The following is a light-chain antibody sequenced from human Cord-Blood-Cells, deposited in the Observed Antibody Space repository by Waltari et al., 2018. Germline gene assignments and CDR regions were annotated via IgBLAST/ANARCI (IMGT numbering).Light chain of an antibody. J-gene: IGLJ2*01. CDR3: AAWDDSLSGVV. CDR2: RNK. CDR1: SSNIGSNY. V-gene: IGLV1-47*01. Sequence: QSVLTQPPSASGTPGQRVTISCSGSSSNIGSNYVYWYQELPEIAPNLLCYRNKQRPSGVPDRFAGSKSGTSAPLAISGRRSEDDADYYCAAWDDSLSGVVFGGGTKLTVL.